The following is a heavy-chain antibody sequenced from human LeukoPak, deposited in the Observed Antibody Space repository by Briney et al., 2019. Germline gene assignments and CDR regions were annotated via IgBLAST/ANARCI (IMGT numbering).Heavy chain of an antibody. D-gene: IGHD3-10*01. CDR1: GFSFIRYS. V-gene: IGHV3-23*01. J-gene: IGHJ5*02. Sequence: SGGSLRLSCAAAGFSFIRYSMTWVRQAPGKGLEWVSTISSGAGYIYYSDSVRGRFTVSRDNSKNTMYLQMNNLTVADTALYYCAKPLDHGDFAWPAGEPWGQGTLVIVSS. CDR3: AKPLDHGDFAWPAGEP. CDR2: ISSGAGYI.